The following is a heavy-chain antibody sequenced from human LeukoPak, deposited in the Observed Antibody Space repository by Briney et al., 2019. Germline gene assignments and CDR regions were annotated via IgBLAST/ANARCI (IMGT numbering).Heavy chain of an antibody. CDR2: INHSGST. J-gene: IGHJ4*02. D-gene: IGHD2-2*02. V-gene: IGHV4-34*01. CDR3: ARGAGYCSSTSCHTRSLYFDY. CDR1: GGSFSGYY. Sequence: TSETLSLTCAVYGGSFSGYYWSWIRQPPGKGLEWIGEINHSGSTNYNPSLKSRVTISVDTSKNQFSLKLSSVTAADTAVYYCARGAGYCSSTSCHTRSLYFDYWGQGTLVTVSS.